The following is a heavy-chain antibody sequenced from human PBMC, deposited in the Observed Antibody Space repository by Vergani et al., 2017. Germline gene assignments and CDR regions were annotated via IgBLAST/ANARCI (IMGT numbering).Heavy chain of an antibody. CDR1: GFTFSSYW. D-gene: IGHD1-7*01. J-gene: IGHJ6*02. V-gene: IGHV3-7*01. CDR3: AREQVTGTPDDNYSYYYGMDV. Sequence: EVQLVESGGGLVQPGGSLRLSCAASGFTFSSYWMSWVRQAPGKGLEWVANIKQDGSEKYYVDSVKGRFTISRDNAKNSLYLQMNSLRAEDTAVYYCAREQVTGTPDDNYSYYYGMDVWGQGTMVTVSS. CDR2: IKQDGSEK.